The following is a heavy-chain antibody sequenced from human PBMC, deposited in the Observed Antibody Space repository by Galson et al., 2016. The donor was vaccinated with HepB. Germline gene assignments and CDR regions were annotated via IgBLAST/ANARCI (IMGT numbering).Heavy chain of an antibody. J-gene: IGHJ4*02. D-gene: IGHD4-17*01. CDR1: GFTFRNYG. Sequence: SLRLSCAASGFTFRNYGMTWVRQAPGKGLEWVANIKQDGSEKYYMDSVKGRFTISRDNAKNSLYLQMNSLRAEDTALYYCARYGDYVGVYSWGQGTLVTVSS. CDR3: ARYGDYVGVYS. CDR2: IKQDGSEK. V-gene: IGHV3-7*03.